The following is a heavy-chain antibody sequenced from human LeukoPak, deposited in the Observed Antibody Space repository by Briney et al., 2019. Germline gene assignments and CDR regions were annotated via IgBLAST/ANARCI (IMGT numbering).Heavy chain of an antibody. CDR2: ISYDGSNK. CDR3: AKDLCSGGSCYYFDY. V-gene: IGHV3-30*18. J-gene: IGHJ4*02. Sequence: GGSLRLSCAASGFTFSSYGMHWVRQAPGKGLEWVAVISYDGSNKYYADSVKGLFTISRDNSKNTLYLQMNSLRAEDTAVYYCAKDLCSGGSCYYFDYWGQGTLVTVSS. CDR1: GFTFSSYG. D-gene: IGHD2-15*01.